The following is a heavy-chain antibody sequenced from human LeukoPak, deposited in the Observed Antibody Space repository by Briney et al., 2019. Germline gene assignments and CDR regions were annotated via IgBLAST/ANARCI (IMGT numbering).Heavy chain of an antibody. CDR2: INPNSGGT. V-gene: IGHV1-2*02. CDR1: GYTFTRYY. J-gene: IGHJ6*02. CDR3: ARDCSSTSSYLPDYYYYGMDV. Sequence: GASVKVSCKASGYTFTRYYMHWVRQAPGQGLEWMGWINPNSGGTNYAQKFQGRVTMTRDTSISTAYMELSRLRSDDTAVYYCARDCSSTSSYLPDYYYYGMDVWGQGTTVTVSS. D-gene: IGHD2-2*01.